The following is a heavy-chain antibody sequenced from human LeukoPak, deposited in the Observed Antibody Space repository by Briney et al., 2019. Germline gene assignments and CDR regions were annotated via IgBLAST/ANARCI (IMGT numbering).Heavy chain of an antibody. CDR2: MSSTGNTI. D-gene: IGHD2/OR15-2a*01. Sequence: KPGGSLRLSCAASGFTLSDYYMSWIRQTPGKGLEGISYMSSTGNTIYYGDSVKGRFTVSRDNAKNSLFLQMDSLRAEDTAVYYCARSTDYFTYFGLWGRGSLVTVSS. CDR3: ARSTDYFTYFGL. J-gene: IGHJ2*01. CDR1: GFTLSDYY. V-gene: IGHV3-11*04.